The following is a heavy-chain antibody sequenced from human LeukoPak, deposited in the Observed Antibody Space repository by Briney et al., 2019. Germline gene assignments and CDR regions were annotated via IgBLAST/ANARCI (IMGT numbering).Heavy chain of an antibody. V-gene: IGHV4-39*07. Sequence: SETLSLTCTVSGGSISSSSYYWGWIRQPPGKGLEWIGSIYYSGSTYYNPSLKSRVTISVDTSKNQFSLKLTSVTAADTAVYYCARGNGWYYLWGQGTLVTVSS. D-gene: IGHD6-19*01. CDR3: ARGNGWYYL. CDR1: GGSISSSSYY. CDR2: IYYSGST. J-gene: IGHJ5*02.